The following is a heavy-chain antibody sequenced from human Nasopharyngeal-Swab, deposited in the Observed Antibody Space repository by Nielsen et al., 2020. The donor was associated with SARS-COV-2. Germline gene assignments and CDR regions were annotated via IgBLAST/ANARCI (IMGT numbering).Heavy chain of an antibody. CDR3: ARERGGGYGDY. J-gene: IGHJ4*02. CDR1: GFTFSPYT. D-gene: IGHD5-12*01. CDR2: ITSGNSV. V-gene: IGHV3-48*04. Sequence: GGSLRLSCATSGFTFSPYTMTWVRQAPGKGLQWISYITSGNSVQYADSVRGRFTISSDNAKNSLYLQMNSLTAEDTAVYYCARERGGGYGDYWDQGTLVTVSS.